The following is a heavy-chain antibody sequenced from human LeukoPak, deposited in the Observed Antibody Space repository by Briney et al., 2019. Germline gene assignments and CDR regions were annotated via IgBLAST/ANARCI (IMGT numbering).Heavy chain of an antibody. CDR1: GFTFSNYD. CDR3: ASSPAYSSSWYAIDY. D-gene: IGHD6-13*01. Sequence: GGSLRLSCAASGFTFSNYDMHWVRQAAGKGLEWVSGIGTAGDTYYPASVKGRFTISRENAKNSLYLQMNSLSAGDTAVYYCASSPAYSSSWYAIDYWGQGTLVTVSP. V-gene: IGHV3-13*01. CDR2: IGTAGDT. J-gene: IGHJ4*02.